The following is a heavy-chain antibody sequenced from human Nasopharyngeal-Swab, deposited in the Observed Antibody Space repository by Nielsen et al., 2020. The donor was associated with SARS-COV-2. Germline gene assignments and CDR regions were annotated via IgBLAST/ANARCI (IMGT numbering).Heavy chain of an antibody. V-gene: IGHV3-73*01. CDR2: IGDKAYNYAT. Sequence: VRQMPGKGLEWVGRIGDKAYNYATTYAASVKGRFTISRDDSKNTAFLQMDSLKTEDTALYYCTTDYYFDYWGQGTLVTVSS. J-gene: IGHJ4*02. CDR3: TTDYYFDY.